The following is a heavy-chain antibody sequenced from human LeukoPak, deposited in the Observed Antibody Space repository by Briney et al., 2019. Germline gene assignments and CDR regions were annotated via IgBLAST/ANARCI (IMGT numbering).Heavy chain of an antibody. CDR2: ISGSGGST. D-gene: IGHD3-10*01. V-gene: IGHV3-23*01. Sequence: PGGSLRLSCAASGFTFSSYAMSWVRQAPGKGLEWVSAISGSGGSTYYADSVKGRFTISRDNSKNTLYLQMNSLRAEDTAVYYCAKDRGGYMVRGVVDYWGQGTLVTVSS. CDR1: GFTFSSYA. CDR3: AKDRGGYMVRGVVDY. J-gene: IGHJ4*02.